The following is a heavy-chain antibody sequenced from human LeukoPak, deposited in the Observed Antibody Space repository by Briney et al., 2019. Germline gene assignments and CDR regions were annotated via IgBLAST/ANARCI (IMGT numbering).Heavy chain of an antibody. CDR1: GFTFSSYA. CDR3: AKPYYYESSGYPPLLDY. J-gene: IGHJ4*02. CDR2: ISYDGSNK. V-gene: IGHV3-30-3*02. D-gene: IGHD3-22*01. Sequence: QTGGSLRLSCAASGFTFSSYAMRWVRQAPGKGLEWVAVISYDGSNKYYADSVKGRFTISRDNSKNTLYLQMNSLRAEDTAVYYCAKPYYYESSGYPPLLDYWGQGPLVPVSS.